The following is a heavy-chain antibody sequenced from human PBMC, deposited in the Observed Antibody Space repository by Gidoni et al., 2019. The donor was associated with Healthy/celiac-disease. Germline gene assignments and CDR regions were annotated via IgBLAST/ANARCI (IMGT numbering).Heavy chain of an antibody. CDR1: GYSFTSYW. J-gene: IGHJ6*02. CDR2: LYPGDSDT. CDR3: ARSSESSWNSYYYYYGMDV. D-gene: IGHD1-7*01. V-gene: IGHV5-51*01. Sequence: EVQLVQSGAAVKKPGASLTISCKGSGYSFTSYWIGWVRQMPGKGLEWMGILYPGDSDTRYSPSFQGQVNISADKSISTAYLQWSSLKASDTAMYYCARSSESSWNSYYYYYGMDVWGQGTTVTVSS.